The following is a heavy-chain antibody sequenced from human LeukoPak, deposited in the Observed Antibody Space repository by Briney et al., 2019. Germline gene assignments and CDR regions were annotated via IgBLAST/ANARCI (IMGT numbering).Heavy chain of an antibody. J-gene: IGHJ4*02. Sequence: TGGSLRLSCAASGFTFSSYAMSWVRQAPGKGLEWVSAISGSGGSTYYADSVKGRFTISRDNSKNTLYLQMNSLRAEDTAVYYCAKDYYDSSGYYGSLDYWGQGTLVTVSS. D-gene: IGHD3-22*01. CDR1: GFTFSSYA. CDR2: ISGSGGST. V-gene: IGHV3-23*01. CDR3: AKDYYDSSGYYGSLDY.